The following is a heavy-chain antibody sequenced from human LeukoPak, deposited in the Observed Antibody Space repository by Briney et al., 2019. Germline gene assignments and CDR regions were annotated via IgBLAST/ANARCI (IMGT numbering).Heavy chain of an antibody. V-gene: IGHV1-69*13. CDR1: GGTFSSYA. CDR3: ARDTWHTRYGDHAPEAFDI. J-gene: IGHJ3*02. CDR2: IIPIFGTA. Sequence: ASVKVSCKASGGTFSSYAISWVRQAPGQGLEWMGGIIPIFGTANYAQKFQGRVTITADESTSTAYMELSSLRSEDTAVYYCARDTWHTRYGDHAPEAFDIWGRGTMVTVSS. D-gene: IGHD4-17*01.